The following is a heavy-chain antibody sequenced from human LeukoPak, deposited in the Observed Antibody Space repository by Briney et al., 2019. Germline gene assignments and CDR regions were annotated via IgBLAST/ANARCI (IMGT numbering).Heavy chain of an antibody. CDR2: INWNSGNI. J-gene: IGHJ4*02. V-gene: IGHV3-9*01. D-gene: IGHD5-24*01. CDR1: GFTFDDSV. Sequence: GGSLRLSCAGAGFTFDDSVMHWVRQAPGKGLEWVSTINWNSGNIGYADSVKGRFTISRDNAKNSMHLQMNSLRAEDTAVYYCARWEIRGTAHQLDYWGQGTLVTVSS. CDR3: ARWEIRGTAHQLDY.